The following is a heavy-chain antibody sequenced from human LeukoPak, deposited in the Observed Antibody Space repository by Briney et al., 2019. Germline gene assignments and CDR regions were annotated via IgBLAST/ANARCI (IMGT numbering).Heavy chain of an antibody. Sequence: PGRSLRLSCAASGFTFSSYAMHWVRQAPGKGLEWVAVISYDGSNKYYADSVKGRFTISRDNSKNTLYLQMNSLRAEDTAVYYCAKELRSISATTGFDYWGQGTLVTVSS. D-gene: IGHD1-20*01. CDR2: ISYDGSNK. J-gene: IGHJ4*02. V-gene: IGHV3-30*04. CDR3: AKELRSISATTGFDY. CDR1: GFTFSSYA.